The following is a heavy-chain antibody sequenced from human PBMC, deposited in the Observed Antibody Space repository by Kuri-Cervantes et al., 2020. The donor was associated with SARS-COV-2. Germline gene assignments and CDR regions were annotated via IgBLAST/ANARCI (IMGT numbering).Heavy chain of an antibody. J-gene: IGHJ4*02. CDR1: GFTFSSYA. CDR3: ARAHYGDYVAYIY. Sequence: LSLTCAASGFTFSSYAIHWVRQAPGKGLEWVAIISYDGINKSYADSVKGRFTISRDNAKNSLYLQMNSLRAEDTAVYYCARAHYGDYVAYIYWGQGTLVTISS. D-gene: IGHD4-17*01. V-gene: IGHV3-30-3*01. CDR2: ISYDGINK.